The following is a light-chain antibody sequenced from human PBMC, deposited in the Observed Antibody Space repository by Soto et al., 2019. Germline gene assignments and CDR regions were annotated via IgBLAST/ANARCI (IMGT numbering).Light chain of an antibody. CDR2: DAS. V-gene: IGKV3-11*01. CDR3: QQRSNWPPLYT. J-gene: IGKJ2*01. Sequence: EIVLTQSPATLSLSPGERVTLSCRASQSVSSYLAWYQQKRGQAPRLLIYDASNRATGIPARFSGSGSGTDFTVTISSLEPEDFAVYYCQQRSNWPPLYTFGQGTKLEIK. CDR1: QSVSSY.